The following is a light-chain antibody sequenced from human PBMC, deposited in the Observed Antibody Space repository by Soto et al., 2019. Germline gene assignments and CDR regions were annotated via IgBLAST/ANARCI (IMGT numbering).Light chain of an antibody. V-gene: IGKV1-39*01. CDR2: AAS. CDR1: QSISNH. J-gene: IGKJ1*01. CDR3: QQSYSSPPT. Sequence: IQMTQSPSSLSASVEDRVIITCRASQSISNHLNWYQQKPGKAPKHLIFAASSLQSGVPSRFSGSRSGPDFTLTISSLQPEDFATYYCQQSYSSPPTFGQGTKVDI.